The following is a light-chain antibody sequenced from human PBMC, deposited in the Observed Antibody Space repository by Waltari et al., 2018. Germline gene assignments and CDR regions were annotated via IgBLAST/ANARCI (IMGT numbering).Light chain of an antibody. V-gene: IGLV2-11*01. J-gene: IGLJ3*02. CDR1: SSDVGPNNF. CDR3: CSCVGRNIYWV. Sequence: QSALTQPRSLSGSPGQSLTIPCTGTSSDVGPNNFVSWYQHHPDKAPKLIIYDINKRPSGVPDGFSGSKSGNTASLTISGLQAEDEADYYCCSCVGRNIYWVFGGGTKLTVL. CDR2: DIN.